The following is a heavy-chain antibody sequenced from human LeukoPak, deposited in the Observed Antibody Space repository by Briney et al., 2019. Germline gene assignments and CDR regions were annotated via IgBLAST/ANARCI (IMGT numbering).Heavy chain of an antibody. CDR2: VSGSGHTT. D-gene: IGHD6-19*01. CDR1: GFTFSSYA. Sequence: PGGSLRLPCAASGFTFSSYALSWVRQAPGKGMEWVSTVSGSGHTTYYADSVKGRFTISRDNSKSTVYLQMSSLRVEDTAVYTCAKDWSPRWLVLRDDSEYFHHWGQGTLVTVSS. V-gene: IGHV3-23*01. J-gene: IGHJ1*01. CDR3: AKDWSPRWLVLRDDSEYFHH.